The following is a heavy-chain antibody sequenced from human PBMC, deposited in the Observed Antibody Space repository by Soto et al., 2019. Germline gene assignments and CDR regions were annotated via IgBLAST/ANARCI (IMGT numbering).Heavy chain of an antibody. CDR3: ASTIGEANHDY. J-gene: IGHJ4*02. Sequence: GASVKVSCKASGYTFTSYGISWVRQAPGQGLEWMGWISTYKSKKNYAKKNQSRITMTTNTTTSTAYMELRSLRSDDTAVYYCASTIGEANHDYWGQGTLVTVSS. D-gene: IGHD3-10*01. CDR1: GYTFTSYG. V-gene: IGHV1-18*01. CDR2: ISTYKSKK.